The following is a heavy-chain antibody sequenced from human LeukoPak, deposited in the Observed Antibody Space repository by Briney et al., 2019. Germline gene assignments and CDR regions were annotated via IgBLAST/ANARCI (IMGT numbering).Heavy chain of an antibody. V-gene: IGHV3-21*01. J-gene: IGHJ4*02. D-gene: IGHD5-18*01. CDR3: ARGHTYGYGFDY. CDR1: GFTFSSYS. Sequence: GGSLRLSCAASGFTFSSYSMNWVRQAPGKGLEWVSSISSSSSYIYYADSVKGRFTISRDNAKNTLYLQMNSLRAEDTAVYYCARGHTYGYGFDYWGQGALVTVSS. CDR2: ISSSSSYI.